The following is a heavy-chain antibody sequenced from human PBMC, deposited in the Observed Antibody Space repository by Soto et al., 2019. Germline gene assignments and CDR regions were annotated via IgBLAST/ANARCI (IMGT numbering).Heavy chain of an antibody. CDR1: GFTFSSYA. J-gene: IGHJ4*02. V-gene: IGHV3-23*01. CDR2: ISGSGGST. Sequence: EVQLLESGGGLVQPGGSLRLSCAASGFTFSSYAMSWVRQAPGKGLEWVSAISGSGGSTYYADSVKGRFTISRDNSKNTLYLQMNSLRAEDTAVYYCAKDEWVRFGGWSVFDYWGQGTLVTVSS. CDR3: AKDEWVRFGGWSVFDY. D-gene: IGHD6-19*01.